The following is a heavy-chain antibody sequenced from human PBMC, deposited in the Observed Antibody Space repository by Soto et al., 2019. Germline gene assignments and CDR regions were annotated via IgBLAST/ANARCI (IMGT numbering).Heavy chain of an antibody. D-gene: IGHD6-19*01. V-gene: IGHV1-3*01. CDR1: GYTLAGYA. CDR2: INAGNGNT. CDR3: ARAVAVPADFDY. J-gene: IGHJ4*02. Sequence: GASVKVSCKASGYTLAGYARHWVRQAPGQRLEWMGWINAGNGNTKYSQKFQGRVTITRDTSASTAYMELSSLTSEDTAVYYCARAVAVPADFDYWGQGTLVTVSS.